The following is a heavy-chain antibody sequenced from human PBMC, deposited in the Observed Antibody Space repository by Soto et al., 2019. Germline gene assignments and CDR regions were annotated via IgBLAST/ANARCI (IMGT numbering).Heavy chain of an antibody. Sequence: GKVLECVSSISTNGITTYYADSVKGRFTISRDNSKNTVYVQMNTLRPEDTAMYYCAKGRFGHTRLLHW. V-gene: IGHV3-23*01. D-gene: IGHD3-10*01. CDR3: AKGRFGHTRLLH. CDR2: ISTNGITT. J-gene: IGHJ1*01.